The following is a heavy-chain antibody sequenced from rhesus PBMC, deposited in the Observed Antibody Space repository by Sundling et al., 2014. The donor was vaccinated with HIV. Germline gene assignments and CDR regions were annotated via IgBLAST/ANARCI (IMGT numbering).Heavy chain of an antibody. CDR2: INSGGENT. V-gene: IGHV3-103*01. J-gene: IGHJ4*01. D-gene: IGHD3-3*01. CDR1: GFTFRSYG. CDR3: AKAYYNISTGYYGHY. Sequence: EVQLVETGGGLVQPGGSLKLSCAASGFTFRSYGMSWVRQAPGKGLEWVSGINSGGENTYYADSVKGRFTISRDKSENTFSLQMNSLRAEDTGVYYCAKAYYNISTGYYGHYWGQGVLVTVSS.